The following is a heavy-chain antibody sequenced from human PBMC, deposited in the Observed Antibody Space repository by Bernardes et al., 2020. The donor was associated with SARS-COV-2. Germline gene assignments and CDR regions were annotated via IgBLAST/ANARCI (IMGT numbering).Heavy chain of an antibody. CDR3: ARGGGGSTYGFGDF. Sequence: GGSLRLSCAGSGFNFRNYWMHWGRQAPGKGLVWVSRSDMNGGSTDYADSVKGRFTISRDNTKNTLYLQMNSLTVEDTAVYFCARGGGGSTYGFGDFCGQGTLVTASS. J-gene: IGHJ4*02. CDR1: GFNFRNYW. V-gene: IGHV3-74*01. D-gene: IGHD5-18*01. CDR2: SDMNGGST.